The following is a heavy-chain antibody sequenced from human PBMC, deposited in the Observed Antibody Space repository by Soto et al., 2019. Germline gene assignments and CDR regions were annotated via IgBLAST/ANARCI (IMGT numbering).Heavy chain of an antibody. D-gene: IGHD2-21*02. Sequence: SETLSLTCAVYGGSFSGYYWSWIRQPPGKGLEWIGEINHSGSTNYNPSLKSRVTISVDTSKNQFSLKLSSVTAADTAVYYCASIGGDCYPHYPWGQGTLVTVSS. V-gene: IGHV4-34*01. CDR3: ASIGGDCYPHYP. CDR2: INHSGST. J-gene: IGHJ5*02. CDR1: GGSFSGYY.